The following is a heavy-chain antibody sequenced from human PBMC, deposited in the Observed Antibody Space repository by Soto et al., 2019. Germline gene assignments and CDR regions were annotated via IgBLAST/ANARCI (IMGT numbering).Heavy chain of an antibody. J-gene: IGHJ6*02. CDR2: IYSGGST. CDR3: ASEISNAGFPFDFYGMDV. D-gene: IGHD2-8*01. CDR1: GFTVSSNY. Sequence: GGSLRLSCAASGFTVSSNYMSWVRQAPGKGLEWVSVIYSGGSTYYADSVKGRFTISRDNSKNTLYLQMNSLRAEDTAVYYCASEISNAGFPFDFYGMDVWGQGTTVTVSS. V-gene: IGHV3-53*01.